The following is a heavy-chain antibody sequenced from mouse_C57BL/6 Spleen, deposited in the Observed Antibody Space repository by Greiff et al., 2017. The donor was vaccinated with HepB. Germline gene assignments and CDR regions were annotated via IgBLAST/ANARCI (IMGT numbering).Heavy chain of an antibody. Sequence: QVQLQQPGTELVKPGASVKLSCTASGYTFTSYCMHWVKQRPGQGLEWIGNINPSNGGTNYNEKFKSKATLTVDKSSSTAYMQLSSLTSEDSAVYYCARSTRVTREGFDYWGQGTTLTVSS. D-gene: IGHD2-13*01. CDR3: ARSTRVTREGFDY. CDR2: INPSNGGT. J-gene: IGHJ2*01. V-gene: IGHV1-53*01. CDR1: GYTFTSYC.